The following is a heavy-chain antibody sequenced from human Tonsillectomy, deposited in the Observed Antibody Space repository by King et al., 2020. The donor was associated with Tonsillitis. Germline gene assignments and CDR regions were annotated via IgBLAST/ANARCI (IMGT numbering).Heavy chain of an antibody. CDR2: IFLAGSP. J-gene: IGHJ4*02. CDR3: ALGLRKYYFDY. Sequence: VQLVESGGGLIQPGGSLRLSCSTSGFSVGDMYMSWVRQAPGKGLEWVSTIFLAGSPYYAASVRGRFTISKDTSKNMVWLQMNSLRAEDTAVYYCALGLRKYYFDYWGQGALVSVSS. CDR1: GFSVGDMY. V-gene: IGHV3-53*01. D-gene: IGHD3-3*02.